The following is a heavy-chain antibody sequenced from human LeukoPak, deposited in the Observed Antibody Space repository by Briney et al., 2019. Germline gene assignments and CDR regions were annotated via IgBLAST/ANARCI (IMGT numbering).Heavy chain of an antibody. CDR2: INHSGST. D-gene: IGHD6-6*01. CDR1: GGSFSGYY. Sequence: SETLSLTCAVYGGSFSGYYWSWIRQPPGKGLEWIGEINHSGSTNYNPSLKSRVTIPVDTSKNQFSLKLSSVTAADTAVYYCARGPAVSYSSSPAGLSYFQHWGQGTLVTVSS. V-gene: IGHV4-34*01. J-gene: IGHJ1*01. CDR3: ARGPAVSYSSSPAGLSYFQH.